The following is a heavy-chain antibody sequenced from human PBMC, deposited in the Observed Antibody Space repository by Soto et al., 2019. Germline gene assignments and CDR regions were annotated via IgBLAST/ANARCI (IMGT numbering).Heavy chain of an antibody. CDR2: IIPIFGTA. Sequence: QVQLVQSGAEVKKPGSSVKVSCKASGGTFSSYGISWVRQAPGQGLEWMGGIIPIFGTANYARKLQGRVTITAAESTSAAYRERSSVTGEDTAAYYWASVAMVRGVIRHWFDPWGERTGVPVSS. D-gene: IGHD3-10*01. CDR1: GGTFSSYG. J-gene: IGHJ5*02. CDR3: ASVAMVRGVIRHWFDP. V-gene: IGHV1-69*01.